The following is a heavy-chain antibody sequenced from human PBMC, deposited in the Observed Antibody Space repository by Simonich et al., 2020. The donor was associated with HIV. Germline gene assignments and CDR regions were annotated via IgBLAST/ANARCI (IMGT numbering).Heavy chain of an antibody. CDR1: GGSFSGHY. CDR2: INHSGNT. J-gene: IGHJ4*02. CDR3: ARSPYYYDISGDLDY. Sequence: QVQLQQWGAGLLKPSETLSLTCAVYGGSFSGHYWSWVRQPPGKGLEWIGEINHSGNTNYNPSLKTRVTISLDTSKNQFSLKLSSVTAADTAVYYCARSPYYYDISGDLDYWGQGTLVTVSS. V-gene: IGHV4-34*01. D-gene: IGHD3-22*01.